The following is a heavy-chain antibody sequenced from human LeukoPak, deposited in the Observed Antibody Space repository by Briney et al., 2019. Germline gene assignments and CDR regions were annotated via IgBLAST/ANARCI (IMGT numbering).Heavy chain of an antibody. J-gene: IGHJ4*02. D-gene: IGHD6-13*01. CDR2: ISSSGSTI. V-gene: IGHV3-48*03. CDR3: ARAPYSSSGQGGY. Sequence: GESLRLSCAASGFTFSSYEMNWVRQAPGKGLEWVSYISSSGSTIYYADSVKGRFTISRDNAKISLYLQMNSLRAEDTAVYYCARAPYSSSGQGGYWGQGTLVTVSS. CDR1: GFTFSSYE.